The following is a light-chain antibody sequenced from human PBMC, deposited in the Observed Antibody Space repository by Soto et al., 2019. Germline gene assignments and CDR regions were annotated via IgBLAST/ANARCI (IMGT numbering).Light chain of an antibody. Sequence: QSVLTQPASVSGSPGQSITISCTGTSSDVGSNDRVSWYQQPTGAAPKLMIYEVTNRPSGVPDRFSGSKSGNTASLTISGLQAEDEADDYCTLYSRSTTIVFGTGTKVTVL. CDR1: SSDVGSNDR. J-gene: IGLJ1*01. CDR2: EVT. V-gene: IGLV2-18*01. CDR3: TLYSRSTTIV.